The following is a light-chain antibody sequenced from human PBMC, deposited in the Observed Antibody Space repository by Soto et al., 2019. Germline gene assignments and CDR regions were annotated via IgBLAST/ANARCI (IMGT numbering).Light chain of an antibody. J-gene: IGKJ5*01. CDR3: QQYGSATPIT. V-gene: IGKV3-20*01. CDR2: GAS. Sequence: DIVWVMYQSTLSLSRGEGASLSCMAIQSVSSSYLAWYQQKPGQAPRLLIYGASSRATGIPDRFSGSGSGTDFTLTISRLEPEDFAVYYCQQYGSATPITFCHVTRLEVK. CDR1: QSVSSSY.